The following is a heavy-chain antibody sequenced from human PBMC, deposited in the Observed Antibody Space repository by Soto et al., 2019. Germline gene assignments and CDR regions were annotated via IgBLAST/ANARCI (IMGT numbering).Heavy chain of an antibody. CDR1: GGSTSSYY. CDR3: ARFESSGLFDY. CDR2: VHYSGST. V-gene: IGHV4-59*08. Sequence: QVQLQESGPGLVKPSETLSLTCTVSGGSTSSYYWNWIRQPPGKGLEWIGYVHYSGSTNYNPSLTSRVTISLDTSKNPFSLKLSSVTAADTAVYYCARFESSGLFDYWGQGTLVIVSS. J-gene: IGHJ4*02. D-gene: IGHD3-22*01.